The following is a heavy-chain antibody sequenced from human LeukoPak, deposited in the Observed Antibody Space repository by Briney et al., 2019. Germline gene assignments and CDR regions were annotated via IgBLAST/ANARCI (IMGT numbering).Heavy chain of an antibody. Sequence: ASVKVSCKASGYSFTSDYIHWVRQAPGQGLEWMGIINPSGGSSTFAQKFQGGVTVTRDTSTNTVSMELNSLRSEDTAVYYRARSSGSNGGYFDYWGQGTLVTVSS. D-gene: IGHD1-26*01. V-gene: IGHV1-46*01. CDR3: ARSSGSNGGYFDY. CDR2: INPSGGSS. CDR1: GYSFTSDY. J-gene: IGHJ4*02.